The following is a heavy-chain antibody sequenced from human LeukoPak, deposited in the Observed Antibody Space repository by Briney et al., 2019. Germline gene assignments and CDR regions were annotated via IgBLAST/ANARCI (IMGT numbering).Heavy chain of an antibody. CDR2: IYSGGST. D-gene: IGHD1-26*01. CDR1: GFTVSSNY. J-gene: IGHJ4*02. Sequence: GGSLRLSCAASGFTVSSNYMSWVRQAPGKGLEWVSVIYSGGSTYYADSVKGRFTISGDNSKNTLYLQMNSLRAEDTAVYYCARELGATLYYFDYWGQGTLVTVSS. CDR3: ARELGATLYYFDY. V-gene: IGHV3-66*01.